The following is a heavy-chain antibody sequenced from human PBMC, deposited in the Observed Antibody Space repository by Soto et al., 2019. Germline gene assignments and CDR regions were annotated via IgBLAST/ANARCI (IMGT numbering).Heavy chain of an antibody. CDR1: GFTFSSYA. D-gene: IGHD1-1*01. J-gene: IGHJ4*02. Sequence: GGSLRLSCSASGFTFSSYAMHWVRQAPGKGLEYVSAISSNGGSTYYADSVKGRFTISRDNSKNTLYLQMSSLRAEEKAVYYCVKDQMSGPERLSLFLDARSFGGWGQGTLVTVSS. V-gene: IGHV3-64D*08. CDR2: ISSNGGST. CDR3: VKDQMSGPERLSLFLDARSFGG.